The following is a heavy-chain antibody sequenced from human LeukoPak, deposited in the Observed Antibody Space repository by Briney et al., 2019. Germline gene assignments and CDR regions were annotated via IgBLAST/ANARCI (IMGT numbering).Heavy chain of an antibody. Sequence: PGGSLRLSCVGSGSTFRSHAMSWVRQAPEKGLEFVLGIYENGGTTYYADSVKGRFSISRDNSKNTLYLQMDSLRGEDTAVYYCAKDFRIGYSAHFDYWGQGALVTVSS. J-gene: IGHJ4*02. CDR1: GSTFRSHA. CDR2: IYENGGTT. V-gene: IGHV3-23*01. CDR3: AKDFRIGYSAHFDY. D-gene: IGHD2-21*01.